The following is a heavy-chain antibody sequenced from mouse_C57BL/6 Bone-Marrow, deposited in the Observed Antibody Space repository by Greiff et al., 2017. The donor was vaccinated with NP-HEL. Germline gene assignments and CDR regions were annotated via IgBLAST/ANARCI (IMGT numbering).Heavy chain of an antibody. CDR3: AFYPYYFDY. V-gene: IGHV1-50*01. D-gene: IGHD2-1*01. CDR2: IDPSDSYT. CDR1: GYTFTSYW. J-gene: IGHJ2*01. Sequence: QVQLQQSGAELVKPGASVKLSCKASGYTFTSYWMQWVKQRPGQGLEWIGEIDPSDSYTNYNQKFKGKATLTVDTSSSTAYMQLSSLTSEDSAVYYCAFYPYYFDYWGQGTTLTVSS.